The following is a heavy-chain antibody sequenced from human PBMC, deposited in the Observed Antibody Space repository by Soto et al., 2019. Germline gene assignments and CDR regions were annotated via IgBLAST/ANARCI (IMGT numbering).Heavy chain of an antibody. CDR3: ASLYFYDSSDVFDI. J-gene: IGHJ3*02. CDR2: INWNGVRI. V-gene: IGHV3-20*04. CDR1: GLTFSNAW. D-gene: IGHD3-22*01. Sequence: GGSLRLSCAASGLTFSNAWMNWVRQAPGKGLEWVSGINWNGVRIGYADSVKGRFTISRDNAKNSLYLQMNSLRAEDTAFYYCASLYFYDSSDVFDIWGQGTLVTVSS.